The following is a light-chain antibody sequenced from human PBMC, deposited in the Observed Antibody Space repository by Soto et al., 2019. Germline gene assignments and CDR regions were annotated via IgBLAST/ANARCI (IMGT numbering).Light chain of an antibody. CDR1: QSLSSIN. V-gene: IGKV3-11*01. CDR3: QQRSNWPPIT. CDR2: GTS. Sequence: EIVLTQSPSTLSLSPGERATLSCMAIQSLSSINLAWFQQKPGQAPRLLIYGTSSRATGIPARFSGSGSGTDFTLTISSLEPEDFAVYYCQQRSNWPPITFGQGTRLEI. J-gene: IGKJ5*01.